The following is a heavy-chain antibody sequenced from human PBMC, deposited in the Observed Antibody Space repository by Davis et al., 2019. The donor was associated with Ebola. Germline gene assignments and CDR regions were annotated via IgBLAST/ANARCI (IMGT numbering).Heavy chain of an antibody. CDR3: ARYDFWSGYPYYYYYYGMDV. D-gene: IGHD3-3*01. J-gene: IGHJ6*02. CDR1: GGSFSGYY. Sequence: PSETLSLTCAVYGGSFSGYYWSWIRQPPGKGLEWIGEINHSGSTNYNPSLKSRVTISVDTSKNQFSLKLSSVTAADTAVYYCARYDFWSGYPYYYYYYGMDVWGQGTTVTVSS. CDR2: INHSGST. V-gene: IGHV4-34*01.